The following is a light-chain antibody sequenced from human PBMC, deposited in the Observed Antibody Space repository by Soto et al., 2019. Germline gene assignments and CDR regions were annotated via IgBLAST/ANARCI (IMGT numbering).Light chain of an antibody. V-gene: IGKV3-15*01. CDR1: QTIKSN. J-gene: IGKJ2*01. CDR3: QQYNNWPLFT. Sequence: VMTQSPATLSVSPGERATLSCRASQTIKSNLAWYQQKYGQPPRLLIYGSSIRATGIPVRFSGSGSGKEFTHTISSLQSEDSALYYGQQYNNWPLFTFRQGTKLEIK. CDR2: GSS.